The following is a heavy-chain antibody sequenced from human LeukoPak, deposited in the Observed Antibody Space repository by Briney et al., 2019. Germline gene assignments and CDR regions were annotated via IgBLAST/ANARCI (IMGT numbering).Heavy chain of an antibody. V-gene: IGHV3-30*02. CDR1: GFTFSSCG. CDR3: AKGRDTMIVADY. D-gene: IGHD3-22*01. CDR2: IRYDGSNK. Sequence: GGSLRLSCAASGFTFSSCGMHWVRQAPGKGLEWVAFIRYDGSNKYYADSVKGRFTISRDNSKNTLYLQMNSLRAEDTAVYYCAKGRDTMIVADYWGQGTLVTVSS. J-gene: IGHJ4*02.